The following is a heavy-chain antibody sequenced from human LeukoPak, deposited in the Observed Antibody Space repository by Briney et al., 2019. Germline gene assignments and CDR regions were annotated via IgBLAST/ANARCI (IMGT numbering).Heavy chain of an antibody. CDR1: GYTFTGYY. J-gene: IGHJ5*02. D-gene: IGHD2-2*01. CDR3: ARRLVVPAAIMIKYNWFDP. Sequence: GASVKVSCKASGYTFTGYYMHWVRQAPGQGLEWMGWINPNSGGTNYAQKFQGRVTMTRDTSISTAYMELSRLRSDDTAVYYCARRLVVPAAIMIKYNWFDPWGQGTLVTVSS. V-gene: IGHV1-2*02. CDR2: INPNSGGT.